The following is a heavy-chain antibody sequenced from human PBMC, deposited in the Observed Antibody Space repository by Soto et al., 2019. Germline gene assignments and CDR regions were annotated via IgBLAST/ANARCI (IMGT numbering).Heavy chain of an antibody. CDR3: ARLWGSSSDDAFDI. CDR2: INPNSGGT. V-gene: IGHV1-2*04. D-gene: IGHD6-6*01. CDR1: GYTFTGYY. Sequence: ASVKVSCQASGYTFTGYYMHWVRQAPGQGLEWMGWINPNSGGTNYAQKFQGWVTMTRDTSISTAYMELSRLRSDDTAVYCCARLWGSSSDDAFDIWGQGTMVTVSS. J-gene: IGHJ3*02.